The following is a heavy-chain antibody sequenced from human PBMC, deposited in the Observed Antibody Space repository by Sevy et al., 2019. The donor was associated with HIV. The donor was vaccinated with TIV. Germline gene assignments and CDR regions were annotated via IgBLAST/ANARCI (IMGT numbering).Heavy chain of an antibody. Sequence: SETLSLTCTVSGGSITSHYWSWIRQPPGKGLEWIGYISYSGSTNYNPPLMSRVTISVDTSENQFSLKLSSVTAADTAVYYCARHLSGYSYGYVDYWGQGTLVTVSS. V-gene: IGHV4-59*08. J-gene: IGHJ4*02. CDR2: ISYSGST. CDR3: ARHLSGYSYGYVDY. CDR1: GGSITSHY. D-gene: IGHD5-18*01.